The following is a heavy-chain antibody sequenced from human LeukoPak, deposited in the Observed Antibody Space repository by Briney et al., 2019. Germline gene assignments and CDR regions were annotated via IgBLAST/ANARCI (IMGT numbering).Heavy chain of an antibody. CDR3: ARGNVGFQLLSFYAFDI. V-gene: IGHV4-59*11. CDR2: IYYSGST. Sequence: SETLSLTCTVSGGSISSHYWSWIRQPPGKGLEWIGYIYYSGSTNYNPSLKSRVTISVDTSKNQFSLKLSSVTAADTAVYYCARGNVGFQLLSFYAFDIWGQGTMVTVSS. J-gene: IGHJ3*02. D-gene: IGHD2-2*01. CDR1: GGSISSHY.